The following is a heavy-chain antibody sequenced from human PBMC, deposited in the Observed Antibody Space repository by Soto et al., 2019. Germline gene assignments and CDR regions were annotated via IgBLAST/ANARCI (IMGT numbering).Heavy chain of an antibody. V-gene: IGHV4-59*08. Sequence: KASETLSLTCTVSGGSISSYYWSWIRQPPGKGLEWIGYIYYSGSTNYNPSLKSRVTISVDTSKNQFSLKLSSVTAADTAVYYCATYYKLATAFDYWGQGTLVTVSS. CDR3: ATYYKLATAFDY. CDR2: IYYSGST. CDR1: GGSISSYY. J-gene: IGHJ4*02. D-gene: IGHD1-26*01.